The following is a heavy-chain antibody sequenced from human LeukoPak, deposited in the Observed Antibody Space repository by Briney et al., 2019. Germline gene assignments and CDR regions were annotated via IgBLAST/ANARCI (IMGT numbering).Heavy chain of an antibody. J-gene: IGHJ4*02. CDR2: IYYSGST. CDR1: GGSISSSSYY. V-gene: IGHV4-39*07. Sequence: SETLSLTCTVSGGSISSSSYYWGWIRQPPGKGLEWIGSIYYSGSTYYNPSLKSRVTISVDTSKNQFSLKLSSVTAADTAVYYCARVDIVLMVYAHIDCWGQGTLVTVSS. D-gene: IGHD2-8*01. CDR3: ARVDIVLMVYAHIDC.